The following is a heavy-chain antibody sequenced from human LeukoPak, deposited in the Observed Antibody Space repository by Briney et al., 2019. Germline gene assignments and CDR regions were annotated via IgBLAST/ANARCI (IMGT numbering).Heavy chain of an antibody. V-gene: IGHV1-69*06. CDR3: ARVADLLSNWFDP. CDR2: IIPIFGTA. Sequence: GASVKVSCKASGGTFSSYAISWVRQAPGQGLEWMGGIIPIFGTANYAQKFQGRVTITADKSTSTAYMELSSLRSEDTAVYYCARVADLLSNWFDPWGQGTLVTVSS. J-gene: IGHJ5*02. CDR1: GGTFSSYA. D-gene: IGHD2/OR15-2a*01.